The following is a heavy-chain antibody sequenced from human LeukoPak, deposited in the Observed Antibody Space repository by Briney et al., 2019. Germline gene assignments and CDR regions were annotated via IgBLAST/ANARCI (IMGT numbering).Heavy chain of an antibody. CDR1: GYTFTIYG. J-gene: IGHJ5*02. Sequence: ASVKVSCKASGYTFTIYGISWVRQAPGQGLEWMGWISAYNGNTNYAQKLQGRVTMTTDTSTSTAYMELRSLRSDDTAVYYCARVNGYCSGGSCYSGWFDPWGQGTLVTVSS. CDR2: ISAYNGNT. CDR3: ARVNGYCSGGSCYSGWFDP. D-gene: IGHD2-15*01. V-gene: IGHV1-18*01.